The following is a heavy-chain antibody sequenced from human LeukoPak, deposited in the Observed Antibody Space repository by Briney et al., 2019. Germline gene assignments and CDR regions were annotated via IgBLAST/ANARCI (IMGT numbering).Heavy chain of an antibody. V-gene: IGHV3-23*01. CDR2: ISGSGGST. D-gene: IGHD3-3*01. CDR1: GFTVSSNY. J-gene: IGHJ4*02. CDR3: AKNHGVVIIHYFDY. Sequence: PGGSLRLSCAASGFTVSSNYMSWIRQAPGKGLEWVSAISGSGGSTYYADSVKGRFTISRDNSKNTLYLQMNSLRAEDTAVYYCAKNHGVVIIHYFDYWGQGTLVTVSS.